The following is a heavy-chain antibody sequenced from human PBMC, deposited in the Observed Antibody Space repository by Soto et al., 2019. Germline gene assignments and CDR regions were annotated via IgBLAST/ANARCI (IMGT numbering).Heavy chain of an antibody. V-gene: IGHV4-30-4*01. Sequence: SETLSLTCTVSGGSISSGDYYWSWIRQPPGKGLEWIGYIYYSGSTYYNPSLKSRVTISVDTSKNQFSLKLSSVTAADTAVYYCARDHGVSRHWFDPWGQGTLVTVSS. D-gene: IGHD3-10*01. CDR3: ARDHGVSRHWFDP. J-gene: IGHJ5*02. CDR2: IYYSGST. CDR1: GGSISSGDYY.